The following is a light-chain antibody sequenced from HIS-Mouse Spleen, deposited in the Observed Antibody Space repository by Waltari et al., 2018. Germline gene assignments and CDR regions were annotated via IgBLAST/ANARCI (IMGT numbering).Light chain of an antibody. J-gene: IGLJ2*01. V-gene: IGLV2-8*01. Sequence: QSALTQPPSASGSPGQSVTISCTGTSSDVGGYNYVSWYQQHPGKAPKLMIYEVSKRPSGVPDRFSVSKSGNTASLTVSGRQAEDEADYYCSSYAGSNNVVFGGGTKLTVL. CDR1: SSDVGGYNY. CDR2: EVS. CDR3: SSYAGSNNVV.